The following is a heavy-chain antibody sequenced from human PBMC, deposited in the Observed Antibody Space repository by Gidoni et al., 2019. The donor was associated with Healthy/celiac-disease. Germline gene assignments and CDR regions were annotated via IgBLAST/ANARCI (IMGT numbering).Heavy chain of an antibody. CDR3: TTVIYDFYYYYGMDV. V-gene: IGHV3-15*01. D-gene: IGHD3-3*01. CDR2: IKSKTNGGTT. CDR1: GFTFSNAW. Sequence: EVQLVETVGGLVKPGGSLRLPCAATGFTFSNAWMSWVRQAPGKGLEWVGRIKSKTNGGTTDYAANVKGRFTISRDESKNTLYLQMNSLKTEDTAVYYCTTVIYDFYYYYGMDVWGQGTTVTVSS. J-gene: IGHJ6*02.